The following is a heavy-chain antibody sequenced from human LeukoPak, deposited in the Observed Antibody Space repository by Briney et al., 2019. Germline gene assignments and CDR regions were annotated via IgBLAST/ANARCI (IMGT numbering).Heavy chain of an antibody. J-gene: IGHJ4*02. CDR1: GGSISSYY. CDR2: IYYSGST. Sequence: SDTLSLTCTVSGGSISSYYWSWIRQPPGKGLEWIGYIYYSGSTNYNPSLKSRVTISVDTSKNQFSLKLSSVTAADTAVYYCARAFGSHSSSWHFDYWGQGTLVTVSS. V-gene: IGHV4-59*07. CDR3: ARAFGSHSSSWHFDY. D-gene: IGHD6-13*01.